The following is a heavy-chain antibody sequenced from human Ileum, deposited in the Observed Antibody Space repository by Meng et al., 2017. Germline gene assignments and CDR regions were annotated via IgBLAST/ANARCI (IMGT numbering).Heavy chain of an antibody. V-gene: IGHV4-61*01. CDR2: IYYSGST. CDR1: GGSVSSGSYY. CDR3: ARSSASPASYFFDY. Sequence: QGPLPEFGPSTVGPSGTLSLACTVSGGSVSSGSYYWSWIRQPPGKGLEWIGHIYYSGSTNYNPSLKSRVTISVDMSKNQFSLKLNSVTAADTAIYFCARSSASPASYFFDYWGQGTLVTVSS. D-gene: IGHD3-10*01. J-gene: IGHJ4*02.